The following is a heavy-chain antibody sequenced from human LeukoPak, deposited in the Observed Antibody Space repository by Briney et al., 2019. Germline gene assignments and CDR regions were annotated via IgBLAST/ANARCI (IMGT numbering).Heavy chain of an antibody. CDR1: GFTFSSHW. Sequence: GGALRLSRAASGFTFSSHWMYWVRQAPEKGLEWVANIKQDGGETFYVDSVKGRFTISRDNAKNSLYLQMNSLRAEDTAVYYCTRVIVEVPGVSDYCDYWGQGTLVTVSS. CDR2: IKQDGGET. J-gene: IGHJ4*02. CDR3: TRVIVEVPGVSDYCDY. V-gene: IGHV3-7*05. D-gene: IGHD2-2*01.